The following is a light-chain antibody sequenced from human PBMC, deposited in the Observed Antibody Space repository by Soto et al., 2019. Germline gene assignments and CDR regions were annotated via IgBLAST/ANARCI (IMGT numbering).Light chain of an antibody. CDR2: KAS. CDR3: QQYNSQWT. J-gene: IGKJ1*01. V-gene: IGKV1-5*03. CDR1: QTINSW. Sequence: DIQMTQSPSTLSASVGDTVTITCRASQTINSWLAWYQQKPGKAPKLLIYKASTLKSGVPSRFSGSGSGTEFTLTISSLQPDDFATYYCQQYNSQWTFGPGTKVDIK.